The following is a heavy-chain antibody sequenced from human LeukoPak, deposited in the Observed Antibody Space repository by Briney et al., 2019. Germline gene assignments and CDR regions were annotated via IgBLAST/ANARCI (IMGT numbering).Heavy chain of an antibody. CDR2: IIPIFGIA. CDR1: GGTFSSYA. D-gene: IGHD3-22*01. V-gene: IGHV1-69*04. Sequence: ASVKVSCKASGGTFSSYAISWVRQAPGQGLEWMGRIIPIFGIANYAQKFQGRVTITADKSTSTAYMELSSLRSEDTAVYYCASSYESSGYYERTHFDYWGQGTLVTVSS. CDR3: ASSYESSGYYERTHFDY. J-gene: IGHJ4*02.